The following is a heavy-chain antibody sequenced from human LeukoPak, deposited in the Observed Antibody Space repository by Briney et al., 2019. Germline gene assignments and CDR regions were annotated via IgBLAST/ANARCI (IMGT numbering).Heavy chain of an antibody. CDR2: ISSSSSYT. CDR3: ASGGSLGY. Sequence: GGSLRLSCAASGFTFSSYSMNWVRQAPGKGLEWVSSISSSSSYTYYADSVKGRFTISRDNAKNSLYLQMNSLRAEDTAVYYCASGGSLGYWGQGTLVTVSS. V-gene: IGHV3-21*01. J-gene: IGHJ4*02. CDR1: GFTFSSYS. D-gene: IGHD3-16*01.